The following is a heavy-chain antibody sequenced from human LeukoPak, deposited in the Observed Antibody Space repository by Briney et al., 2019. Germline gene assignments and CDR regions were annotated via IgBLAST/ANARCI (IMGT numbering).Heavy chain of an antibody. V-gene: IGHV3-11*01. D-gene: IGHD2-15*01. CDR2: IRNSGSAT. CDR3: TRGAEVGGYPVFQH. J-gene: IGHJ4*02. Sequence: PGGSLRLSCAASGFTFSDYYMNWVRQAPGKGLEWISYIRNSGSATYYADSVEGRFTISRDNAKNSMYLQMNTLRPEDTAMYYCTRGAEVGGYPVFQHWGQGALVTVSS. CDR1: GFTFSDYY.